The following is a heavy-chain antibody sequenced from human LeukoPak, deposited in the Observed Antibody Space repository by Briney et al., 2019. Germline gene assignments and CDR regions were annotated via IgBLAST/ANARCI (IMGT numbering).Heavy chain of an antibody. V-gene: IGHV3-23*01. CDR1: GFTFSSYA. D-gene: IGHD5-18*01. Sequence: PGGSLRLSCAASGFTFSSYAMSWVRQAPGKGLEWASAISGSGGSTYYADSVKGRFTISRDNSKNTLYLQMNSLRAEDTAVYYCARPFKTVDTAMADWGQGTLVTVSS. CDR2: ISGSGGST. CDR3: ARPFKTVDTAMAD. J-gene: IGHJ4*02.